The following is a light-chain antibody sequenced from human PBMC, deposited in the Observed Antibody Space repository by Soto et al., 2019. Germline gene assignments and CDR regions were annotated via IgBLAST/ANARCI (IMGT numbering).Light chain of an antibody. J-gene: IGKJ5*01. V-gene: IGKV3-20*01. Sequence: EIVLTQSPGTLSLSPGERATLSCRASQSVSSSYLAWYQQKPGQAPRLLIYGASSRATGIPDRFSGSGSGTVFTFTISRLEPEVFAVYYCQHYDSSPITFGQGTRLESK. CDR2: GAS. CDR3: QHYDSSPIT. CDR1: QSVSSSY.